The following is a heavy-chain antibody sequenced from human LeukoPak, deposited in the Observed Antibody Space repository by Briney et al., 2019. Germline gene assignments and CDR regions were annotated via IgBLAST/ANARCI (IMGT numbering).Heavy chain of an antibody. V-gene: IGHV4-38-2*02. CDR2: IYHGGDS. Sequence: SETLSLTCTVSGYSITGDYWGCIRQPPGKGPEWIGSIYHGGDSYYNPSLKSRLNMSVDTSKNQFSLKLSSGTAADTAIYYCARDLPSRAPTGPFDYWGQGTLVTVSS. CDR3: ARDLPSRAPTGPFDY. D-gene: IGHD1-1*01. J-gene: IGHJ4*02. CDR1: GYSITGDY.